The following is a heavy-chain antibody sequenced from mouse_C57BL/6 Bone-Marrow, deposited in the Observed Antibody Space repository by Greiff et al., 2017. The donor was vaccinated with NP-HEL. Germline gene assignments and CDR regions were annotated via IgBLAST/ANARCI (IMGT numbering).Heavy chain of an antibody. Sequence: EVKLVESGEGLVKPGGSLKLSCAASGFTFSSYAMSWVRQTPEKRLEWVAYISSGGDYIYYADTVKGRFTISRDNARNTLYLQMSSLKSEDTAMYYCTRETTASRDYYFDYWGQGTTLTVSS. CDR1: GFTFSSYA. J-gene: IGHJ2*01. V-gene: IGHV5-9-1*02. CDR2: ISSGGDYI. CDR3: TRETTASRDYYFDY. D-gene: IGHD1-2*01.